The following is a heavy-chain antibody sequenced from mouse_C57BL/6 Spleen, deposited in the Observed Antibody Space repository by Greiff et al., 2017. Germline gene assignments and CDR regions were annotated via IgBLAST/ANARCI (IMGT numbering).Heavy chain of an antibody. J-gene: IGHJ1*03. CDR2: IDPSDSET. D-gene: IGHD2-1*01. V-gene: IGHV1-52*01. CDR3: ARWGYGNHAIWYFDV. Sequence: QVQLKQPGAELVRPGSSVKLSCKASGYTFTSYWMHWVKQRPIQGLEWIGNIDPSDSETHYNQKFKDKATLTVDKSSSTAYMQLSSLTSEDSAVYYCARWGYGNHAIWYFDVWGTGTTVTVSS. CDR1: GYTFTSYW.